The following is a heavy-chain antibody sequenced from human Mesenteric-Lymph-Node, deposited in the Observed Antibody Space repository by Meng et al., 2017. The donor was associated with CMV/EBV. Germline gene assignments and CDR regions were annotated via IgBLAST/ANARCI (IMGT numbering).Heavy chain of an antibody. Sequence: SETLSLTCTVSGGSISSYYWSWIRQPPGEGLEWIGSIYFSGSTYYNPSLKSRVTMSVDTSKNQFSLRLSSVTAADTAVYYCARVGYCSSSTSCYRDAFDLWGQGTKVTVSS. J-gene: IGHJ3*01. D-gene: IGHD2-2*02. V-gene: IGHV4-59*12. CDR2: IYFSGST. CDR3: ARVGYCSSSTSCYRDAFDL. CDR1: GGSISSYY.